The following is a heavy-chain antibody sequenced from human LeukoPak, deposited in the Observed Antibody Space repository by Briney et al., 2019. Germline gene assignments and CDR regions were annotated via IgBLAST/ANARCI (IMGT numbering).Heavy chain of an antibody. V-gene: IGHV3-23*01. J-gene: IGHJ4*02. CDR1: GFTFSSYA. Sequence: GSLRLSCAASGFTFSSYAMTWVRQAPGKGLEWVSAITGSGGSTYYADSVRGRFTISRDNSKNTLYLQMNSLRAEDTAVYYCAKDPFGVVIPFDYWGQGTLVTVSS. D-gene: IGHD3-3*01. CDR3: AKDPFGVVIPFDY. CDR2: ITGSGGST.